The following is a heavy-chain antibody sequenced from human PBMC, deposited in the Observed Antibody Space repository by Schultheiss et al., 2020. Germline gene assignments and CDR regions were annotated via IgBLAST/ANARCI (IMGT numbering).Heavy chain of an antibody. CDR3: ARMANGEMATITDAFDI. V-gene: IGHV2-70*11. CDR1: GFSLSTSGMC. J-gene: IGHJ3*02. Sequence: SGPTLVKPTQTLTLTCTFSGFSLSTSGMCVSWIRQPPGKALEWLARIDWDDDKYYSTSLKTRLTISKDTSKNQVVLTMTNLDPVDTATYYCARMANGEMATITDAFDIWGQGTMVTVSS. D-gene: IGHD5-24*01. CDR2: IDWDDDK.